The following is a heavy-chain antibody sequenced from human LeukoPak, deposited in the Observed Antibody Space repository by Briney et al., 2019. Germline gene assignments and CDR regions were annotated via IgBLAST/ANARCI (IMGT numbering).Heavy chain of an antibody. V-gene: IGHV5-51*01. CDR2: IYPGDSDT. J-gene: IGHJ6*02. CDR1: GYSFTSYW. D-gene: IGHD3-10*01. Sequence: GESLKISCKGSGYSFTSYWIGWVRQMPGKGLEWMGIIYPGDSDTRYSPSFQGQVTISADKSISTAYLQWSSLEASDTAMYYCARQGLLWFGELPDYYYGMDVWGQGTTVTVSS. CDR3: ARQGLLWFGELPDYYYGMDV.